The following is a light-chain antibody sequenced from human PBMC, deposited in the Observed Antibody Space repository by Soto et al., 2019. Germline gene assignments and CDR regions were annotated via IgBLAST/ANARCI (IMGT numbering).Light chain of an antibody. V-gene: IGLV6-57*04. CDR3: QSFDSDNLVV. CDR2: QDY. J-gene: IGLJ2*01. Sequence: FMLTQPHSLSESPGKTVTISCTRSSGTIASKFVQWYQHRPGSAPTNVIYQDYHTPSGVPHRFSGSIDRSSNSASLTISDLETEYEADYYCQSFDSDNLVVFGGGTKLTVL. CDR1: SGTIASKF.